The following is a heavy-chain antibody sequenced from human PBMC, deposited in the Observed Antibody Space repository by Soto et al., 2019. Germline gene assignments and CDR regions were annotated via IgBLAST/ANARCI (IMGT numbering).Heavy chain of an antibody. J-gene: IGHJ4*02. Sequence: QVQLVQSGAEVKKPGASVKVPCKASGYTFTSFDINWVRQATGQGLEWMGWMNPNSGNTGYAQKFQGRVTMTRNTSISTAYMELSSLRSEDTAIYYCARAYTWGISATGTWGQGTLVTVSS. CDR3: ARAYTWGISATGT. D-gene: IGHD6-13*01. CDR1: GYTFTSFD. CDR2: MNPNSGNT. V-gene: IGHV1-8*01.